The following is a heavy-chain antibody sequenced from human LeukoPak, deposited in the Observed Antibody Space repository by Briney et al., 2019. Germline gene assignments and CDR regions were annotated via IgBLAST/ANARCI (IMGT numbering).Heavy chain of an antibody. CDR2: ISSSSSYI. D-gene: IGHD7-27*01. J-gene: IGHJ4*02. V-gene: IGHV3-21*04. CDR3: AKDELNTKPTPENPNGAFDY. CDR1: GFTFSSYS. Sequence: KPGGSLRLSCAASGFTFSSYSMNWVRQAPGKGLEWVSSISSSSSYIYYADSVKGRFTISRDNSKNTLYLQMNSLRAEDTAVYYCAKDELNTKPTPENPNGAFDYWGQGTLVTVSS.